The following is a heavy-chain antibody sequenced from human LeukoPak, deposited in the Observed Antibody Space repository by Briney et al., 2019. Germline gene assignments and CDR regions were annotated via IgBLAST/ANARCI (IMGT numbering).Heavy chain of an antibody. CDR3: AKKADSSGFRGYFDY. CDR1: GFTFSSYG. J-gene: IGHJ4*02. V-gene: IGHV3-23*01. Sequence: GGSLRLSCAASGFTFSSYGMSWVRQAPGKGLEWVSAVSGSGGSTYYADSVKDRCTISRDNSKNKLFPQMNSLRTEDTAVYYCAKKADSSGFRGYFDYWGQGTLVTVSS. CDR2: VSGSGGST. D-gene: IGHD3-22*01.